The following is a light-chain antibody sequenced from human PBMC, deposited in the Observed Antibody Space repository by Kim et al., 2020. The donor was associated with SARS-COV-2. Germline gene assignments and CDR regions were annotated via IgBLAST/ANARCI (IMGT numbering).Light chain of an antibody. Sequence: SYELTQPPSVSVALGKTANIPCGADDIEAVSVHWYTQRPGQAPALLMSYDGDRPSGMPDRFSASKSGNTATLTISSVEGADEADYYCQVWDNSVDRPVFGGGTQLTVL. V-gene: IGLV3-21*01. CDR1: DIEAVS. CDR2: YDG. J-gene: IGLJ7*01. CDR3: QVWDNSVDRPV.